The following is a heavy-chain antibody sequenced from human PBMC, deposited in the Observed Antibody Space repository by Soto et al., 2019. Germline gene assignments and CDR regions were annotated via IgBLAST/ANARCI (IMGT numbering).Heavy chain of an antibody. CDR2: IYHSGST. J-gene: IGHJ5*02. CDR3: ARAPQGDRHIVVVPAANEYGWFDP. Sequence: QVQLQESGPGLVKPSGTLSLTCAVSGGSISSSNWWSWVRQPPGKGLEWIGEIYHSGSTNYNPSLKSRVTISVDKSKNQCSLKLSSVTAADTAVYYCARAPQGDRHIVVVPAANEYGWFDPWGQGTLVTVSS. V-gene: IGHV4-4*02. CDR1: GGSISSSNW. D-gene: IGHD2-2*01.